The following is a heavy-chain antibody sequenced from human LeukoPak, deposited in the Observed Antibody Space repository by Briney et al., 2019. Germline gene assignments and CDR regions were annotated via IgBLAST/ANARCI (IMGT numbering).Heavy chain of an antibody. J-gene: IGHJ4*02. Sequence: PSETLSLTCAVSGGSISSSNWWSWVRQPPGKGLEWIGEIYHSGSTNYNPSLKSRVTISVDKSKNQFSLKLSSVTAADTAVYYCASRTPYSGSQGGDYYFDYWGQGTLVTVSS. CDR1: GGSISSSNW. CDR2: IYHSGST. V-gene: IGHV4-4*02. D-gene: IGHD1-26*01. CDR3: ASRTPYSGSQGGDYYFDY.